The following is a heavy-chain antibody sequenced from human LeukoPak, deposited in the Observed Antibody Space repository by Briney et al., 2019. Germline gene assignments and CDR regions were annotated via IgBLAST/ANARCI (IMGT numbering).Heavy chain of an antibody. D-gene: IGHD3-10*01. Sequence: GASVKVSCKASGYTFTGYYVHWVRQAPGQGLAWMGWINPNSGGTNYAQKFQGRVTMTRDTSISTAYMELSRLRSDDTAVYYCARPVTMVRGVTRGFDPWGQGTLVTVSS. CDR2: INPNSGGT. CDR1: GYTFTGYY. V-gene: IGHV1-2*02. J-gene: IGHJ5*02. CDR3: ARPVTMVRGVTRGFDP.